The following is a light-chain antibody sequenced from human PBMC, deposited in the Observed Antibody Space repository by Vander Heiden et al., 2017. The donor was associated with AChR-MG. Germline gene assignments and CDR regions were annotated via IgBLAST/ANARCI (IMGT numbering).Light chain of an antibody. J-gene: IGLJ2*01. V-gene: IGLV1-40*01. CDR3: QSYDSSLSGPVV. CDR1: SSNIGAGYD. CDR2: GNS. Sequence: QSVLTQPPSVSGAPGQRVTISCTGSSSNIGAGYDLHWYQQLLGTAPKLLIYGNSNRPSGVPDRFSGSKSGTSASLAITGLQAEDEADYYCQSYDSSLSGPVVFGGGTKLTVL.